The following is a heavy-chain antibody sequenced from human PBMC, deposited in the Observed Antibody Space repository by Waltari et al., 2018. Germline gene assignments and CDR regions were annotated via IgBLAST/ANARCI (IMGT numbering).Heavy chain of an antibody. Sequence: QVQLVQSGAEVKKPGSSVKVSCKASGGTFSSYAISWVRQAPGQGLEWMGGIIPIFGTANDGQKFQGRVTITTDESTSTAYMGLSSLRSEDTAVYYCARETSTSSGSYFDAFDIWGQGTMVTVSS. CDR3: ARETSTSSGSYFDAFDI. D-gene: IGHD3-10*01. V-gene: IGHV1-69*05. J-gene: IGHJ3*02. CDR1: GGTFSSYA. CDR2: IIPIFGTA.